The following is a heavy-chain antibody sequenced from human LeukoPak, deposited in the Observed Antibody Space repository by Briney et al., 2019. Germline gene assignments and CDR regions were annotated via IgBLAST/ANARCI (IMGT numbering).Heavy chain of an antibody. J-gene: IGHJ3*02. CDR1: GYTFTSYY. V-gene: IGHV1-46*01. CDR2: INPSGGST. CDR3: ASSGGRDAFDI. Sequence: ASVKVSCKASGYTFTSYYMHWVRQAPGQGLEWMGIINPSGGSTSYAQKFQGRVTMTRDMSTSTVYMELSSLRSEDTAVYYCASSGGRDAFDIWGQGTMVTVSS. D-gene: IGHD2-15*01.